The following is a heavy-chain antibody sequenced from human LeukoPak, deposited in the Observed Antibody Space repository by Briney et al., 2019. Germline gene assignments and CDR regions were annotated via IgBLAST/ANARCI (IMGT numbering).Heavy chain of an antibody. D-gene: IGHD3-22*01. V-gene: IGHV4-30-4*01. CDR3: ARERGDYYDSSGYPYDWYFDL. CDR2: IYYSGST. J-gene: IGHJ2*01. Sequence: NPSETLSLTCTVSGGSISSGDYYWSWIRQPPGKGLEWIGYIYYSGSTYYNPSLKSRVTISVDTSKNQFSLKLSSVTAADTAVYYCARERGDYYDSSGYPYDWYFDLWGRGTLVTVSS. CDR1: GGSISSGDYY.